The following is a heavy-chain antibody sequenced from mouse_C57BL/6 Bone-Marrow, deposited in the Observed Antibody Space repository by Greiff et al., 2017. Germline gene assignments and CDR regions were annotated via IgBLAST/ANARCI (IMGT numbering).Heavy chain of an antibody. CDR3: ARIGSDSNYVDY. D-gene: IGHD2-14*01. V-gene: IGHV1-52*01. J-gene: IGHJ2*01. CDR1: GYTFTSYW. CDR2: IDPSDSET. Sequence: VQLQQPGAELVRPGSSVKLSCKASGYTFTSYWMHWVKQRPIQGLEWIGNIDPSDSETHYNQKFKDKATLTVDKSSSTAYMQLSSLTSEDSAVEYYARIGSDSNYVDYWGQGPTLTVSS.